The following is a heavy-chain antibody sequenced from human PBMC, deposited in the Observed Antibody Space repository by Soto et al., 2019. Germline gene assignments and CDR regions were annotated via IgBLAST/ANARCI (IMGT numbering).Heavy chain of an antibody. J-gene: IGHJ6*04. CDR2: ISAYNGNT. CDR3: AKGTAQGDYLYGRDF. V-gene: IGHV1-18*04. D-gene: IGHD4-17*01. CDR1: GDTFNSYG. Sequence: ASVKASCNASGDTFNSYGISWVRQTPVQGLEWMGWISAYNGNTNYAQKLQGRVTMTTDTSTSTAYMELTRLRSDDAAVFFCAKGTAQGDYLYGRDFWGKGTTVTVSS.